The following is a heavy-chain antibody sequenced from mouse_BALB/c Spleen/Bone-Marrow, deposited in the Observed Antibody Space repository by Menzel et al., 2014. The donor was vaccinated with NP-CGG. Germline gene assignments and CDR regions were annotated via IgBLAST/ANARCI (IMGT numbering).Heavy chain of an antibody. V-gene: IGHV2-6-7*01. CDR3: ARDSFLITRALDY. CDR1: GFSLTGYG. Sequence: VKLMESGPGLVAPSQSLSITCTVSGFSLTGYGVSWVRQPPGKGLEWLGMIWGDGSTDYNSALKSRLSINKDNSKSQVFLKMSSLQTDDTARYYCARDSFLITRALDYWGQGTSVTVS. J-gene: IGHJ4*01. D-gene: IGHD2-4*01. CDR2: IWGDGST.